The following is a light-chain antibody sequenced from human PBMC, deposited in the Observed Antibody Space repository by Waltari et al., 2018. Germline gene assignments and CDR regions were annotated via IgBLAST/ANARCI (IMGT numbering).Light chain of an antibody. Sequence: GDRVTINCRASQSISDSLNWCQQKPGKAPKLLIYAASTLQSGVPSRFSGSGYGTDFTLTISRLQREDFATYYCQQSYNDPLTFGGGTKMEIK. J-gene: IGKJ4*01. CDR3: QQSYNDPLT. V-gene: IGKV1-39*01. CDR2: AAS. CDR1: QSISDS.